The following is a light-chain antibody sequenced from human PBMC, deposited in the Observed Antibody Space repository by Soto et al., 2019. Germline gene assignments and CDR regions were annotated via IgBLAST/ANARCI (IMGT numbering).Light chain of an antibody. CDR2: DAS. CDR1: QSVSSSY. J-gene: IGKJ5*01. Sequence: EIILTQSPATLSLSPGERATLSCGASQSVSSSYVAWYQHRPDLAPSLLIHDASSRATGIPDRFSGTKSGTDFTLTIRRLEPEDAAVYYCQQYSSSPITFGQGTRLEI. V-gene: IGKV3D-20*01. CDR3: QQYSSSPIT.